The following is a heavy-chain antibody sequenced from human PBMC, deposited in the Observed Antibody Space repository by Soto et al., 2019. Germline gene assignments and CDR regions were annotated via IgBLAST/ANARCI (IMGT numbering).Heavy chain of an antibody. Sequence: LSETLSLTYTVSGVYISTYYWNWIRPSAGKGLEWIGRVYISGSTNYHPSLKSRVAMSVDTSNNQFSLKVTSVTAADTAVYYCARVGSSGWSPDYWGQGTLV. CDR3: ARVGSSGWSPDY. V-gene: IGHV4-4*07. CDR1: GVYISTYY. J-gene: IGHJ4*02. CDR2: VYISGST. D-gene: IGHD6-19*01.